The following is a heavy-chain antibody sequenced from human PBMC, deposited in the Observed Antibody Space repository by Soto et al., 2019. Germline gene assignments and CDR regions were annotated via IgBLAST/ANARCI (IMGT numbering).Heavy chain of an antibody. Sequence: EVQLLESGGGLVQPGGSLRLSCAASGFPFNTYALGWVRQAPGKGLEWVSGISASGGGTYYADSVKGRFTVSRDNSKNTLNLKMNNLRGEETAIYFCAEDGYVTILGVGYNWFGSWRQGTVVTVSS. D-gene: IGHD3-3*01. CDR1: GFPFNTYA. CDR2: ISASGGGT. J-gene: IGHJ5*01. CDR3: AEDGYVTILGVGYNWFGS. V-gene: IGHV3-23*01.